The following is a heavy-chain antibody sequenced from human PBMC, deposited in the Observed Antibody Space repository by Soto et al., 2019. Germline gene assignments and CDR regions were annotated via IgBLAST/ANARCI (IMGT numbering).Heavy chain of an antibody. Sequence: GSLRLSATGCGCTLISYGMGWVHQAPGKGLQWVSTIRGDGGQTHYTDSVKGRFSISRDNSKNTLYLQMNSLRAEDTAVYYCAKVFEGMIVVQFFDYWGQGTLVTVSS. J-gene: IGHJ4*02. CDR2: IRGDGGQT. CDR3: AKVFEGMIVVQFFDY. V-gene: IGHV3-23*01. CDR1: GCTLISYG. D-gene: IGHD3-22*01.